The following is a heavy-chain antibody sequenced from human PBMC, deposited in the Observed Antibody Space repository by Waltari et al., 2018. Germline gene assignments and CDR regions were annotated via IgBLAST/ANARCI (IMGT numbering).Heavy chain of an antibody. J-gene: IGHJ2*01. CDR3: AGDMAGSQNWYFDL. V-gene: IGHV1-69*01. CDR2: ITPIFGTA. Sequence: QVQLVQSGAEVKKPGSSVKVSCKASGGTFSSYTISWVRQAPGQGLEWMGGITPIFGTANDAQKFQGRVTLTAYESTSTAYRELSSLRSEDTAVYYCAGDMAGSQNWYFDLWGRGTLVTVSS. CDR1: GGTFSSYT. D-gene: IGHD3-10*01.